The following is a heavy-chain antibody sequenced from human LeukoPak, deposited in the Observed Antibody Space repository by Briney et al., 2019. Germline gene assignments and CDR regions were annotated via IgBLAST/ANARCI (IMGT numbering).Heavy chain of an antibody. V-gene: IGHV1-18*04. CDR1: GYTFTSYG. CDR3: ARVVVRGVNWFDP. J-gene: IGHJ5*02. Sequence: ASVKVSRKASGYTFTSYGIGWVRQAPGQGLEWMGWISANNGNTNYAQKFQGRVTMTTDTSTSTVYMELRSLTSDDTAVYYCARVVVRGVNWFDPWGQGTLVTVSS. CDR2: ISANNGNT. D-gene: IGHD3-10*01.